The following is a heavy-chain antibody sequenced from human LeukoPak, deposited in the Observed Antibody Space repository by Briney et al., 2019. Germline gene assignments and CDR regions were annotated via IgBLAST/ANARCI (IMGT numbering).Heavy chain of an antibody. CDR1: GGSITSMNW. CDR3: SRENGAFSPFGY. V-gene: IGHV4-4*02. Sequence: PSGTLSLTCGVSGGSITSMNWWSWVRQPPGQGLERIGEVSLSGLTNYNPSLSSRIIMALDTSKNHLSLHLTSVTAAATAVYHCSRENGAFSPFGYWGQGDLVTVLS. J-gene: IGHJ4*02. CDR2: VSLSGLT. D-gene: IGHD2-8*01.